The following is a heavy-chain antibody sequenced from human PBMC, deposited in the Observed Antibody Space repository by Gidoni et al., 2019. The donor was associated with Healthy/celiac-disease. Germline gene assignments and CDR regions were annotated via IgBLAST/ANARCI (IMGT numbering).Heavy chain of an antibody. D-gene: IGHD4-4*01. CDR1: GLTFTGYY. V-gene: IGHV1-2*02. Sequence: QAQLAQSGAAVKKPGASVTASCNASGLTFTGYYMHWVRQAPGQGLEWMGWITPNSGGTDYAQKFQCRVTMTRDTSISTAYMELSRLRSDDTAVYYCARAPNYSTNWFDPWGQGTLVTVSS. CDR2: ITPNSGGT. CDR3: ARAPNYSTNWFDP. J-gene: IGHJ5*02.